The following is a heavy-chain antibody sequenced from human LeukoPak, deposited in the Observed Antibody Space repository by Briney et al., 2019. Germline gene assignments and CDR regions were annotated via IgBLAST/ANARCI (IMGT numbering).Heavy chain of an antibody. J-gene: IGHJ6*04. V-gene: IGHV3-21*01. CDR3: ARDDTMYSSSWYNYYYYGMDV. Sequence: GGSLRLSCVASGFTFSSYSMNWVRQAPGKGLELVSSISSSSSFIYYADSVKGRFTISRDNAKNSLYLQMNSLRAEDTAVYYCARDDTMYSSSWYNYYYYGMDVWGKGTTVTVSS. D-gene: IGHD6-13*01. CDR2: ISSSSSFI. CDR1: GFTFSSYS.